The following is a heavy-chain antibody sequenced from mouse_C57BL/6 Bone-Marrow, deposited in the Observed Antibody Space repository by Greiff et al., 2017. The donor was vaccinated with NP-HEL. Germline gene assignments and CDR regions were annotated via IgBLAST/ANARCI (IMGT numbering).Heavy chain of an antibody. Sequence: EVNVVESGAELVRPGASVKLSCTASGFNIKDDYMHWVKQRPEQGLEWIGWIDPENGDTEYASKFQGKATITADTSSNTAYLQLSSLTSEDTAVYYCTLWDWFAYWGQGTLVTVSA. CDR3: TLWDWFAY. CDR1: GFNIKDDY. V-gene: IGHV14-4*01. J-gene: IGHJ3*01. D-gene: IGHD1-1*02. CDR2: IDPENGDT.